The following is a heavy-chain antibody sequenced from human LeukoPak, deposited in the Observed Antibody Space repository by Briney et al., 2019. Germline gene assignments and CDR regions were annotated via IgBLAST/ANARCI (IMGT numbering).Heavy chain of an antibody. V-gene: IGHV3-30*03. D-gene: IGHD2-15*01. CDR1: GFTFSSDS. J-gene: IGHJ4*02. CDR3: ARDGSGGSCCLGVDY. Sequence: PGGSLRLSCAASGFTFSSDSMNWVRQAPGKGLEWGAVISYDGSNKYYADSVKGRFTISRDNSKNTLYLQMNSLRAEDTAVYYCARDGSGGSCCLGVDYWGQGTLVTVSS. CDR2: ISYDGSNK.